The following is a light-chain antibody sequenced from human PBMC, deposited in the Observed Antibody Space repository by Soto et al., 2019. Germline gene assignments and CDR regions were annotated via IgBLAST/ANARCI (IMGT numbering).Light chain of an antibody. J-gene: IGLJ1*01. CDR3: SSYTSATTYV. CDR1: SSDVGAYNY. V-gene: IGLV2-14*01. CDR2: DVS. Sequence: LAQPGSVSGSPGQSITISCIGTSSDVGAYNYDSWYQQYPGEAPKVIIYDVSHRPAGVSNRFSGSKPGNTASLTISGLQTQDEADYYCSSYTSATTYVFGTGTKVTVL.